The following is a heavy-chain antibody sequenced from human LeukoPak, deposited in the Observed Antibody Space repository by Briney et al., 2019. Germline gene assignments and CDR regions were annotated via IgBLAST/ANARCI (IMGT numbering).Heavy chain of an antibody. D-gene: IGHD5-18*01. Sequence: ASVKVSCKASGYTFTSYDIYWVRQATGPGLEWMGWMNPNSGSTGYAQKSQGRVTMTGNTSISTAYMELSSLRSEDTAVYYCAREDIDTAMGCIDYWGQGTLVTVSS. J-gene: IGHJ4*02. V-gene: IGHV1-8*01. CDR3: AREDIDTAMGCIDY. CDR1: GYTFTSYD. CDR2: MNPNSGST.